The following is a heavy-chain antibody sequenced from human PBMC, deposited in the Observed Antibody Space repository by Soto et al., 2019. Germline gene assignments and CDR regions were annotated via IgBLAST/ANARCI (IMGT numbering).Heavy chain of an antibody. J-gene: IGHJ5*02. Sequence: PSETLSLTCTVSGGSISSSSYYWGWIRQPPGKGLEWIGSIYYSGSTYYNPSLKSRVTISVDTSKNQFSLKLSSVTAADTAVYYCARRHHCSGGSCYWGVNNWFDPWGQGTLVTVSS. V-gene: IGHV4-39*01. CDR3: ARRHHCSGGSCYWGVNNWFDP. CDR2: IYYSGST. CDR1: GGSISSSSYY. D-gene: IGHD2-15*01.